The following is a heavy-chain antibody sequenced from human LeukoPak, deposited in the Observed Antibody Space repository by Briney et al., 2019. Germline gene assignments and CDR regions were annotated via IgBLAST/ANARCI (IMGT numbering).Heavy chain of an antibody. CDR3: ARDRRDGNNLAFHFDY. CDR2: LSYDDTNE. D-gene: IGHD5-24*01. CDR1: EFIFSRYA. Sequence: GGSLRLSCAASEFIFSRYAMHWVRQVPGKGLEWVAILSYDDTNEYYADSVAGRFTISRDNSKNTLYLQMNSLRPDDTAVYYCARDRRDGNNLAFHFDYWGQGTLVTVSS. J-gene: IGHJ4*02. V-gene: IGHV3-30*04.